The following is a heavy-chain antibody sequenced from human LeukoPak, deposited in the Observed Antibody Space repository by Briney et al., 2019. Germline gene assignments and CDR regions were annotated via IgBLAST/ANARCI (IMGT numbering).Heavy chain of an antibody. CDR3: ARDLLHRGYAFDI. V-gene: IGHV4-4*07. J-gene: IGHJ3*02. CDR1: GGSISNYY. D-gene: IGHD5-12*01. Sequence: SETLSLTCTVSGGSISNYYWSWIRQTAGKGLEWIGRIYSSGSTNYNPSLKSRVTISVDTSKNQFSLKLNSVTAADTAVYYCARDLLHRGYAFDIWGQGTMVTVSS. CDR2: IYSSGST.